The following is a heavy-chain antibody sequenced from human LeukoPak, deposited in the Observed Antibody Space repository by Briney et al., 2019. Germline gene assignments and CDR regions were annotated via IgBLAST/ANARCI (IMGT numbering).Heavy chain of an antibody. V-gene: IGHV3-23*01. CDR3: AKSNLWDGDLYDAYDV. J-gene: IGHJ3*01. D-gene: IGHD3-10*01. CDR2: ISGSGAST. CDR1: GFTFSTYS. Sequence: GGSLRLSCAASGFTFSTYSMGWVRQAPGKGLEWVSDISGSGASTYSADSVKGRFTISRDNSRNTLYLQTNSLRAEDTAVYYCAKSNLWDGDLYDAYDVWGQGAMVTVSS.